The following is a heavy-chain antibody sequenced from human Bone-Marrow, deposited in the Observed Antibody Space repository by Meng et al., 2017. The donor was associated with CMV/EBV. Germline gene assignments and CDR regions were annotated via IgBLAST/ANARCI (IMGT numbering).Heavy chain of an antibody. CDR2: IVTTGETV. CDR3: ARGDCSGYGCYMDV. V-gene: IGHV3-48*03. J-gene: IGHJ6*03. Sequence: GESLKISCAASGFTFSNYEMNWVRQAPGKGLEWASHIVTTGETVHYGDSVKGRFTISRDNAKNSVYLQMNSLRAEDTALYYCARGDCSGYGCYMDVWGQGNSVTVYS. CDR1: GFTFSNYE. D-gene: IGHD2-15*01.